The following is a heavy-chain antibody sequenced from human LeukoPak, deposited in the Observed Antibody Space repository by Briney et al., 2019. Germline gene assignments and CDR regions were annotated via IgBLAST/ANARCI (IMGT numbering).Heavy chain of an antibody. J-gene: IGHJ4*02. CDR3: ARGYCSGGSCYSAPFGY. V-gene: IGHV4-39*01. D-gene: IGHD2-15*01. CDR1: GGSISSSSYY. CDR2: IYYSGST. Sequence: SETLSLTCTVSGGSISSSSYYWGWIRQPPGKGLEWIGSIYYSGSTYYNPSLKSRVTISVDTSKNQFSLKLSSVTAADTAVYYCARGYCSGGSCYSAPFGYWGQGTLVTVSS.